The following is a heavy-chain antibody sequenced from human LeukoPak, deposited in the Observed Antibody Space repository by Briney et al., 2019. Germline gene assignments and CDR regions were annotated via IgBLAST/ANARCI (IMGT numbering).Heavy chain of an antibody. CDR2: INDGGDT. CDR3: ARGLGWKVATMGLFFMDV. Sequence: PSETLSLTCGVYGGSFSGYDWGWVRQPPGKGLEWIGEINDGGDTNYNPSLKSRVTMSVDTSKNHFSLEVRSMTAADTAVYYCARGLGWKVATMGLFFMDVWGEGTAVTVSS. V-gene: IGHV4-34*01. D-gene: IGHD5-24*01. CDR1: GGSFSGYD. J-gene: IGHJ6*03.